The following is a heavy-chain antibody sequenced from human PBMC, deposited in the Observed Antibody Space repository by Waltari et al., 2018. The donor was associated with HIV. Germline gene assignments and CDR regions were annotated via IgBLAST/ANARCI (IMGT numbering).Heavy chain of an antibody. CDR2: INSNVGNT. D-gene: IGHD2-21*02. J-gene: IGHJ4*02. CDR3: ARVATVPLGY. CDR1: GSRFPSYN. Sequence: QVQLVQSGAEVKKPVASVTVSCKTSGSRFPSYNINWVRQASGQGREWMGWINSNVGNTGYAQRFQGRITMTRNTSTSTAYMELSGLTSEDTAVYYCARVATVPLGYWGQGTLVTVS. V-gene: IGHV1-8*01.